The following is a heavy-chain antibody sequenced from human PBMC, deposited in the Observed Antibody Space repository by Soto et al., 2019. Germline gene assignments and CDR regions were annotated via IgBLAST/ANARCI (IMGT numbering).Heavy chain of an antibody. CDR1: DDSIRSSSYY. J-gene: IGHJ4*02. V-gene: IGHV4-39*01. D-gene: IGHD3-22*01. CDR2: IYYRGYT. Sequence: SETLSLTCAVSDDSIRSSSYYWGWIRQPPGKGLEFIGTIYYRGYTYYNPSLKSRVTISVNTSKKQFSLELSSVTAADMAVYYCARIDSSGGFDYWGQGTLVTVS. CDR3: ARIDSSGGFDY.